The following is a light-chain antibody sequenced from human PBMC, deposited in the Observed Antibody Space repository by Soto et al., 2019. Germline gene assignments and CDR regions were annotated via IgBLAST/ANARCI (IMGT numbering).Light chain of an antibody. CDR3: QQRSNRWT. V-gene: IGKV3-11*01. J-gene: IGKJ1*01. Sequence: EIVMTQSPATLSVSPGGRATLSCRASQSVSSNLAWYQQKPGQAARLLIYDASNRATGIPARFSGSGSGTDFTLTISSLEPEDFAVDYCQQRSNRWTFGQGTKVDIK. CDR2: DAS. CDR1: QSVSSN.